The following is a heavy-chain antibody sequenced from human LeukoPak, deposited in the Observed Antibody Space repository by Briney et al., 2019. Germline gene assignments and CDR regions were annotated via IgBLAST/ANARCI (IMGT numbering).Heavy chain of an antibody. Sequence: PGGSLRFSCAASGFTFSDYYMSRIRQAPGKGLEWVSYISSSSSYTNYADSVKGRFTISRDNAKNSLYLQMNSLRAEDTAVYYCARDVENYYVTFDPWGQGTLVTVSS. CDR1: GFTFSDYY. CDR2: ISSSSSYT. CDR3: ARDVENYYVTFDP. J-gene: IGHJ5*02. D-gene: IGHD3-10*02. V-gene: IGHV3-11*06.